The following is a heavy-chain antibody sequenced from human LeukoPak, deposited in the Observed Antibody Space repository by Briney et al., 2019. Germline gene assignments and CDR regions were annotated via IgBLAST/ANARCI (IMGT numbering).Heavy chain of an antibody. D-gene: IGHD4-11*01. CDR2: ISGSGGST. CDR3: ASSQYSNLDY. V-gene: IGHV3-23*01. CDR1: GFTFSNYA. J-gene: IGHJ4*02. Sequence: GGSLRLSCAASGFTFSNYAMSWVRQAPGKGLEWVSVISGSGGSTNYADSVKGRFTISRDNSKNTLYLQMNSLRAEDTAVYYCASSQYSNLDYWGQGTLVTVSS.